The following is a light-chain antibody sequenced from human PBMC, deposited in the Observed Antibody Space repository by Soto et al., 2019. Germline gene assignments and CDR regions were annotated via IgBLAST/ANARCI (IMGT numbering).Light chain of an antibody. CDR3: QQTSSTPFT. CDR1: QRIDNY. CDR2: AES. V-gene: IGKV1-39*01. J-gene: IGKJ3*01. Sequence: IQMTQSPSSLSASVGDRVTITCRASQRIDNYLNWYQQKPGTVPTLLIYAESNLQSGVPSRFSGSGSGTEFTLTISNLQPEDFATYYCQQTSSTPFTFGPGTKLDIK.